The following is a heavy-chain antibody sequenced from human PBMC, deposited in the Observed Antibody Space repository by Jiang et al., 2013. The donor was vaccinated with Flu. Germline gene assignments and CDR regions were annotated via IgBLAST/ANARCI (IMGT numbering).Heavy chain of an antibody. Sequence: SVKVSCKASGYTFIYSAIHWVRQAPGQRLEWMGWINAGNGNTKYSQKFQGRVTITRDTSASTAYMELRNLRSEDTAVYYCARDVAATRAFEYWGHGTLVTVSS. J-gene: IGHJ4*01. D-gene: IGHD2-15*01. CDR1: GYTFIYSA. V-gene: IGHV1-3*01. CDR3: ARDVAATRAFEY. CDR2: INAGNGNT.